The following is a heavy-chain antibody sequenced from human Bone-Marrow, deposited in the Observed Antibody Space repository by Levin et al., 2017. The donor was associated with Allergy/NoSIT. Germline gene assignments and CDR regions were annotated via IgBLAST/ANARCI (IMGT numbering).Heavy chain of an antibody. V-gene: IGHV4-39*01. CDR1: GGSITNTTNY. J-gene: IGHJ5*02. CDR3: ATNRDLVYFGP. D-gene: IGHD5/OR15-5a*01. CDR2: IYNSGTT. Sequence: PSETLSLTCTVSGGSITNTTNYWGWIRQPPGKGLEWIGSIYNSGTTYHNPSLKRRVTISVDTSKNQFSVRLNSVTAADTAVYYCATNRDLVYFGPWGQGTLVIVSS.